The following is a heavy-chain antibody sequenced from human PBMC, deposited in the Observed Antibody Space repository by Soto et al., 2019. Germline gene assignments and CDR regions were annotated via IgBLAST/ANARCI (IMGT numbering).Heavy chain of an antibody. Sequence: EVQLVESGGGLVQPGGSLRLSCVGSGFTFSSYSMDWVRQAPGKGLEWISYISSSSTTIHYVDSVKGRFTISRDNAKNSLSLQMNSLRDEDTAIYYCVRDAGSWGYWGQGTLVTVSS. J-gene: IGHJ4*02. V-gene: IGHV3-48*02. CDR1: GFTFSSYS. D-gene: IGHD3-10*01. CDR2: ISSSSTTI. CDR3: VRDAGSWGY.